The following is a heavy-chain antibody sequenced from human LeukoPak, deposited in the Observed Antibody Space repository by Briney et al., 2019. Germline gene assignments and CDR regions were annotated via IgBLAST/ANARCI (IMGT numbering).Heavy chain of an antibody. V-gene: IGHV4-34*01. D-gene: IGHD1-7*01. CDR2: INHRGET. CDR1: GTSFSAYY. Sequence: SDPLSLTCAVSGTSFSAYYCNWIRQSPEKGLEWIGEINHRGETNYNPSLQSRVTMSVDTSKNQFSLRLTSLTAADTAIYYCARDPGIRGTALDYWGQGTPVTVSS. J-gene: IGHJ4*02. CDR3: ARDPGIRGTALDY.